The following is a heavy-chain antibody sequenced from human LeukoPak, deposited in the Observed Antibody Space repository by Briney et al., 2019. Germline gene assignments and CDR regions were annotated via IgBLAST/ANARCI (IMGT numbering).Heavy chain of an antibody. J-gene: IGHJ3*02. CDR3: ARAQNYYDITTYYYEGDAFDI. CDR2: IYYSGST. D-gene: IGHD3-22*01. Sequence: PSETLSLTCTVSGGSISNFHWSWIRQPPGKGLECIGYIYYSGSTHYNPSLKSRVTISADTSKNQFSLKLSSVTAADTAVYYCARAQNYYDITTYYYEGDAFDIWGQGTMVTVSS. V-gene: IGHV4-59*01. CDR1: GGSISNFH.